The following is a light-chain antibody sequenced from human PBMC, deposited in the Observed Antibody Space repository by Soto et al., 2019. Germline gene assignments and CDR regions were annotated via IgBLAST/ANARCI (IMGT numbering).Light chain of an antibody. CDR2: GAS. V-gene: IGKV3-20*01. CDR1: QSVSSSY. J-gene: IGKJ1*01. Sequence: EIVLTQSPGTLSLSPGERATLSCRASQSVSSSYLAWYQQKPGQAPRLLMYGASSRATDIPDRFSGSGSGTDFTLTISRLEPEDFAVYYCQQYGSSPTWTFGQGTKVEIK. CDR3: QQYGSSPTWT.